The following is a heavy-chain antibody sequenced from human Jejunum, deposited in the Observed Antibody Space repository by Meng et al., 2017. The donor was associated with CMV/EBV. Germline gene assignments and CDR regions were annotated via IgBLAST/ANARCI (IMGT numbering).Heavy chain of an antibody. V-gene: IGHV1-69*05. CDR3: ARPTYYFYGMDV. CDR1: GGSLSSDG. Sequence: ASGGSLSSDGVSWVRQAPGQGLEWMGGIIPIFDTPNYAQRFQGRVTITTDESTSTAYMELSSLRSEDTAVYYCARPTYYFYGMDVWGQGTTVTVSS. J-gene: IGHJ6*02. CDR2: IIPIFDTP.